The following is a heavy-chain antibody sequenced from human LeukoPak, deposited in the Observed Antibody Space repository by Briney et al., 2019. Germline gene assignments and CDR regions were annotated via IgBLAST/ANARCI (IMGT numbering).Heavy chain of an antibody. J-gene: IGHJ4*02. CDR1: GFIFSNAW. CDR2: IKSKADGGTT. CDR3: TTALSQYSSGWYGNYFDY. Sequence: GGSLRLSCAASGFIFSNAWMTWVRQAPGKGLEWVGRIKSKADGGTTDYAAPVKGRFTISRDDSKNTLYLQMNSLKTEDTAVYYCTTALSQYSSGWYGNYFDYWGQGTLVTVSS. V-gene: IGHV3-15*01. D-gene: IGHD6-19*01.